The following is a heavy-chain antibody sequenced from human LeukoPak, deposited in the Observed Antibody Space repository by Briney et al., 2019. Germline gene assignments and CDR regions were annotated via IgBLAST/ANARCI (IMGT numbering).Heavy chain of an antibody. D-gene: IGHD2-15*01. J-gene: IGHJ4*02. CDR1: GFTFSSYS. Sequence: GGSLRLSCAASGFTFSSYSMNWVRQAPGKGLEWVAYIKKTGSEAYYVDSVKGRFTITRDNTRNSLFLQMYSLRAEDTAVYFCAREDGYCSGGNCYSYFDSWGQGTLVTVSS. V-gene: IGHV3-7*01. CDR2: IKKTGSEA. CDR3: AREDGYCSGGNCYSYFDS.